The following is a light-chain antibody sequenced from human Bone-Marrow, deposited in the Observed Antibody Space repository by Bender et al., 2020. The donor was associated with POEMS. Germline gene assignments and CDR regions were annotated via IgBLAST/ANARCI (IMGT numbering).Light chain of an antibody. CDR2: EVS. J-gene: IGLJ3*02. V-gene: IGLV2-14*02. CDR1: SGDVGSYNF. Sequence: QSALTQPASVSGSPGQSITISCTGTSGDVGSYNFVSWYQQHPGKAPKLMIYEVSKRPSGVPDRISGSKSGTSASLAITGLQAEDEAEYYCQSFGSRLEVFGGGTKLTVL. CDR3: QSFGSRLEV.